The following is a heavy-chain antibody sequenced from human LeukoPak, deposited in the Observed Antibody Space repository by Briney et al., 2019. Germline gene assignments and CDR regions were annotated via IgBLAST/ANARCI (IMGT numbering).Heavy chain of an antibody. CDR2: IRYDGSNE. D-gene: IGHD5-12*01. CDR1: GFTFSGYG. J-gene: IGHJ5*02. Sequence: GGSLRLSCAASGFTFSGYGMHWVRQAPGKGLEWVAFIRYDGSNEYYADSVKGRFTISRDKSKNTLSLQMNGLRVEDTAVYYCVGLWLPYNWFDPWGQGTLVTVSS. CDR3: VGLWLPYNWFDP. V-gene: IGHV3-30*02.